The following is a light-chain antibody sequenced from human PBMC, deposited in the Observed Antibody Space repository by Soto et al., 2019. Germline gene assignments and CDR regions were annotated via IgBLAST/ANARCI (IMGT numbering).Light chain of an antibody. CDR1: SSDVGGYNY. CDR2: EVS. Sequence: SVLTQPASVSGSPGQSITISCTGTSSDVGGYNYVSWYQQHPGKAPKLMIYEVSNRPIGVSNRFPGSKSGNTASLTISGLQAEDEADYYCSSYTSSSTYVFGTGTKVTVL. CDR3: SSYTSSSTYV. V-gene: IGLV2-14*01. J-gene: IGLJ1*01.